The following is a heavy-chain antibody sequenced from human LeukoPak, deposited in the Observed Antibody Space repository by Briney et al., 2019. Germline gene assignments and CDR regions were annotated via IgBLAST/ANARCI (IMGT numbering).Heavy chain of an antibody. D-gene: IGHD3-3*01. CDR2: IDPNTGGT. V-gene: IGHV1-2*02. Sequence: ASVKVSCKASGYTFTGYYIHWVRQAPEQGLEWMGWIDPNTGGTNYAQKFQDRVTMTSDTSISTAYMELSTLRSDDTAVFYCARDPLARDDFDCWGQGTLVTVSS. J-gene: IGHJ4*02. CDR1: GYTFTGYY. CDR3: ARDPLARDDFDC.